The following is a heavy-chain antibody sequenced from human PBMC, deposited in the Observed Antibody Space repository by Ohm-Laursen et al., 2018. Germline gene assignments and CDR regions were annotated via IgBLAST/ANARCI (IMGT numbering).Heavy chain of an antibody. D-gene: IGHD3-22*01. CDR2: INPKTGGT. CDR1: GYTFRGYY. J-gene: IGHJ4*02. CDR3: ARATGYYDSSGPDY. V-gene: IGHV1-2*02. Sequence: GASVKVSCKVSGYTFRGYYLHWLRQVPGQGLEWMGWINPKTGGTDYAPKFQGRFTLTIDTSISTGFMELSRLRSDDTAVYYCARATGYYDSSGPDYWGQGTLVTVSS.